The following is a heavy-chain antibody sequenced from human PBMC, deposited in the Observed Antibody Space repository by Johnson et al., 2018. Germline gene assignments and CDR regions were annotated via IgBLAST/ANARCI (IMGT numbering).Heavy chain of an antibody. D-gene: IGHD2-15*01. CDR2: IRSKAHGGTT. CDR1: GFTFGDYP. J-gene: IGHJ6*03. V-gene: IGHV3-49*03. CDR3: TKAGAPGWSYYYFYMDV. Sequence: EVQLVETGGGLVQPGRSLRLSCKTSGFTFGDYPMSWFRQAPGKGLEWVGFIRSKAHGGTTEYAASVKGRFVISRDDSKSIAYLQMNSLKTEDTAMYYCTKAGAPGWSYYYFYMDVWGKGTTVTVSS.